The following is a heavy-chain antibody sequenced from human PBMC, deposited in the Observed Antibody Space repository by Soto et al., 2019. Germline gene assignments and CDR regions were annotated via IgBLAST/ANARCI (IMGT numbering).Heavy chain of an antibody. CDR1: GFSFSTYA. CDR2: IWYDGSEK. D-gene: IGHD6-19*01. J-gene: IGHJ4*02. V-gene: IGHV3-33*01. Sequence: QVQLVESGGGVVQPGRSLRLSCAASGFSFSTYAMHWVRQAPGKGLEWLAVIWYDGSEKYYTDSAKCRFTISRDNPKNTLYLQVNSLRAEDTAVYYCARGCSFYNSGGYGGFDYWGQGALVTVSS. CDR3: ARGCSFYNSGGYGGFDY.